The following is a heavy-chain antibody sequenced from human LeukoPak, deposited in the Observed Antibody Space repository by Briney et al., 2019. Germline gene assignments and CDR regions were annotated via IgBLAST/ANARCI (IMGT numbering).Heavy chain of an antibody. V-gene: IGHV4-61*02. Sequence: PSQTLSLTCTVSGGSISSGSYYWGWLRQPAGKGLEWIGRIYTSGSTNYNPSLKSRFTISVDTSKNQFSLKLSSVTAADTAVYYCARGGSGYHFDYWGQGTLVTVSS. D-gene: IGHD5-12*01. J-gene: IGHJ4*02. CDR3: ARGGSGYHFDY. CDR1: GGSISSGSYY. CDR2: IYTSGST.